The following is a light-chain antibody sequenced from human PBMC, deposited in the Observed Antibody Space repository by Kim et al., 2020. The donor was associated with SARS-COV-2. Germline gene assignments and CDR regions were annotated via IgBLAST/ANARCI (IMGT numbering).Light chain of an antibody. J-gene: IGLJ2*01. CDR2: EVT. V-gene: IGLV2-8*01. CDR3: CSYAGTNNLI. CDR1: SRDVGGYDS. Sequence: QSALTQPPSASGSPGQSVTFSCTGTSRDVGGYDSVSWYQQYPGKAPKLMIYEVTNRPSGVPDCFSGSNSANSASLTVSMHQPEDEAVYYCCSYAGTNNLIFGGGTKLTVL.